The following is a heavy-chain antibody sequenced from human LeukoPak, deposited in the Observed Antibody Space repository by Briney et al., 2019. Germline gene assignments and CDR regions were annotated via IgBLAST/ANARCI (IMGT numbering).Heavy chain of an antibody. D-gene: IGHD3-10*01. CDR3: GTRYYGSGADY. J-gene: IGHJ4*02. V-gene: IGHV1-69*05. CDR1: GGTFSSYA. Sequence: SVKDSCKASGGTFSSYAISWVRQAPGQGLEWMGRIIPIFGTANYAQKFQGRVTITTDESTSTAYMELSSLRSEDTAVYYCGTRYYGSGADYWGQGTLVTVSS. CDR2: IIPIFGTA.